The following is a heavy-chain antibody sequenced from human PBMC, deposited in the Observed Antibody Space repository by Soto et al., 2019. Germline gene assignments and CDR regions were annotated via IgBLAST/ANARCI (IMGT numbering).Heavy chain of an antibody. CDR3: AREVGATARHGRWFDP. D-gene: IGHD1-26*01. J-gene: IGHJ5*02. CDR2: INPSGGST. Sequence: SVEVSCKASGYTFTSYYMHWVRQAPGQGLEWMGIINPSGGSTSYAQKFQGRVTMTRDTSTSTVYMELSSLRSEDTAVYYCAREVGATARHGRWFDPWGQGTLVTVSS. CDR1: GYTFTSYY. V-gene: IGHV1-46*01.